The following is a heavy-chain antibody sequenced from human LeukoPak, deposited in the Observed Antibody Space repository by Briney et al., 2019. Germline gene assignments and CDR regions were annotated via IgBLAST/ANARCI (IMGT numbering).Heavy chain of an antibody. CDR1: GAPISSGTYS. V-gene: IGHV4-30-2*01. CDR3: ARGDGSGSGRWFDP. Sequence: PSETLSLTCTVSGAPISSGTYSWSWIRQPPGGGLEWIVYIYHTGSTYYNPSLKGRVTISVDRSKNQISLNLNLVTAADTALYYCARGDGSGSGRWFDPWGQGTLITVSS. J-gene: IGHJ5*02. D-gene: IGHD3-10*01. CDR2: IYHTGST.